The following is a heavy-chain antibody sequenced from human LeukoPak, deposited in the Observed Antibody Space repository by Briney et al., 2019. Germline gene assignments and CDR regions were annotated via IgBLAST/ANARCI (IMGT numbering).Heavy chain of an antibody. D-gene: IGHD1-26*01. V-gene: IGHV3-23*01. CDR2: ISGSGGST. J-gene: IGHJ4*02. CDR3: AKLLVQWELLGLFDY. Sequence: GGSLRLSCAASGFTFSSYAMSWVRQAPGKGLEWVSAISGSGGSTYYADSVKGRFTISRDNSKSTLYLQMNSLRAEDTAVYYCAKLLVQWELLGLFDYWGQGTLVTVSS. CDR1: GFTFSSYA.